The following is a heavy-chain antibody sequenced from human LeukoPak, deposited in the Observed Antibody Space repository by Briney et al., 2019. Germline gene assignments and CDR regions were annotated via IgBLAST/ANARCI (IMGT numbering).Heavy chain of an antibody. Sequence: ASVKVSCKASGGTFSSYAISWVRQAPGQGLEWMGWINPNSGGTNYAQKFQGRVTMTRDTSTSTAYMERSRLRSDDTAVYYCASATSPGGFDPWGQGTLVTVSS. D-gene: IGHD2-2*01. CDR1: GGTFSSYA. CDR3: ASATSPGGFDP. J-gene: IGHJ5*02. V-gene: IGHV1-2*02. CDR2: INPNSGGT.